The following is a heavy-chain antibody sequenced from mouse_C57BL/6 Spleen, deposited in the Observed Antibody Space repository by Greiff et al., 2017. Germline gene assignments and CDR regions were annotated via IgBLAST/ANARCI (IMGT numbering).Heavy chain of an antibody. CDR3: ARPSTRYGSSWMDY. Sequence: EVMLVESGGGLVKPGGSLKLSCAASGFTFSDYGMHWVRQAPEKGLEWVAYISSGSITIYYADTVKGRFTISRDNAKNTLFLQMTSLRSEDTAMYYCARPSTRYGSSWMDYWGQGTSVTVSS. V-gene: IGHV5-17*01. J-gene: IGHJ4*01. CDR1: GFTFSDYG. D-gene: IGHD1-1*01. CDR2: ISSGSITI.